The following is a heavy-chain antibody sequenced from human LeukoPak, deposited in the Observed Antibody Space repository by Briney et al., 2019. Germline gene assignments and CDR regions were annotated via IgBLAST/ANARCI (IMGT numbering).Heavy chain of an antibody. CDR2: ISAYNGNT. CDR1: GYTFTSYG. V-gene: IGHV1-18*01. D-gene: IGHD6-19*01. Sequence: ASVKVSCKASGYTFTSYGISWVRQAPGQGLEWMGWISAYNGNTNYAQKLQGRVTMTTDTSTSTAYMELRSLRSDDTAVYYCARDLTEKGIAVAESGYWGQGTLVTVSS. CDR3: ARDLTEKGIAVAESGY. J-gene: IGHJ4*02.